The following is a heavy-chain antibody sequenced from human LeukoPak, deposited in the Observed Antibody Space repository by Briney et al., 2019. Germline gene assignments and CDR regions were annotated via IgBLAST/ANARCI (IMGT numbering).Heavy chain of an antibody. CDR1: GYTFTGYY. CDR2: INPNSGGT. Sequence: GASVKVSCKASGYTFTGYYMHWVRQAPEQGLEWMGWINPNSGGTNYAQKFQGRVTMTRDTSINTAYMELNRLRSDDTAVYYCASARIVVVPAAMGYWGQGTLVTVSS. D-gene: IGHD2-2*01. J-gene: IGHJ4*02. CDR3: ASARIVVVPAAMGY. V-gene: IGHV1-2*02.